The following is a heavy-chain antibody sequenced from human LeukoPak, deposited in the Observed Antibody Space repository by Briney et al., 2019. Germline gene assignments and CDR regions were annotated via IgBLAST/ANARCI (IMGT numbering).Heavy chain of an antibody. D-gene: IGHD3-22*01. V-gene: IGHV1-24*01. CDR2: FDPEDGET. Sequence: GASVKVSCEVSGYTLTELSTHWVRQAPGQGLEWMGGFDPEDGETVYAQKFQGRVTMTEDTSTDTAYVELSSLRSEDTAVYYCTTANRLTRDSSGYYPDSWGQGTLVTVSS. J-gene: IGHJ4*02. CDR1: GYTLTELS. CDR3: TTANRLTRDSSGYYPDS.